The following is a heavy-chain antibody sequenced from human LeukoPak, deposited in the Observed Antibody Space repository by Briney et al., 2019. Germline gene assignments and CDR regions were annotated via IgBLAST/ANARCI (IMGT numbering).Heavy chain of an antibody. CDR2: ISGSGAIT. J-gene: IGHJ4*02. CDR1: GFTLSRYA. D-gene: IGHD3-9*01. Sequence: GGSLRLSCAASGFTLSRYAMSWVRQAPGKGLEWVSSISGSGAITYYADSVKGRFSISRDNSKNALYLQLNSLRAGDTALYYCASRGYDILTSPFDYWGQGTLVTVSS. CDR3: ASRGYDILTSPFDY. V-gene: IGHV3-23*01.